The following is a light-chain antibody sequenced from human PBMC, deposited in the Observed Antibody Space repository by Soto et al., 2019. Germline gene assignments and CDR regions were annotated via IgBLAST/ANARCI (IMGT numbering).Light chain of an antibody. Sequence: QSALTQSASVSGSPGQSITISCTGTSSDIGGYNYVSWYQQHPDKAPKLMIFEVSNRPSGVSNRFSGSKSGNTASQTISGLLPDDEADYYCSSYTTSSTVAFGGGTKVTVL. CDR1: SSDIGGYNY. CDR2: EVS. CDR3: SSYTTSSTVA. V-gene: IGLV2-14*01. J-gene: IGLJ2*01.